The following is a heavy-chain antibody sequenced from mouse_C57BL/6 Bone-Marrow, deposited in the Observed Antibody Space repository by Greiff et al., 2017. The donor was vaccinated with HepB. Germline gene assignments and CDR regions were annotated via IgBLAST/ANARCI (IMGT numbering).Heavy chain of an antibody. D-gene: IGHD1-1*01. CDR2: IYPSSGNT. J-gene: IGHJ1*03. CDR3: ARFYYGSSWDWYFDV. Sequence: VKLMESGAELARPGASVKLSCKASGYTFTSYGISWVKQRTGQGLEWIGEIYPSSGNTYYNEKFKGKATLTADKSSSTAYMELRSLTSEDSAVYLCARFYYGSSWDWYFDVWGTGTTVTVSS. V-gene: IGHV1-81*01. CDR1: GYTFTSYG.